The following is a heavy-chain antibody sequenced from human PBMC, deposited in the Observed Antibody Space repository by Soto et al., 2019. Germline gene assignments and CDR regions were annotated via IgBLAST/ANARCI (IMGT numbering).Heavy chain of an antibody. J-gene: IGHJ5*01. V-gene: IGHV3-30*03. CDR3: ARWVGGSMYDNSGKYDS. CDR2: ISYDGSRT. D-gene: IGHD3-22*01. CDR1: GFIFSGSG. Sequence: QVQLVESGGGVVHPGRSLRLACAATGFIFSGSGMHWVRQAPGKGLEWVALISYDGSRTYYADSVRDRFTISRDNGQNTLYLQMNSLRAEDTAVYFCARWVGGSMYDNSGKYDSWGQGTLVIVSS.